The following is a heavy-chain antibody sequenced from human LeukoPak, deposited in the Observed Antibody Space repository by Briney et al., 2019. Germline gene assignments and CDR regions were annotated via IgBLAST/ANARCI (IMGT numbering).Heavy chain of an antibody. V-gene: IGHV1-8*02. D-gene: IGHD3-3*01. CDR1: GGTFSSYA. Sequence: ASVKVSCEASGGTFSSYAISWVRQATGQGLEWMGWMNPNSGNTGYAQKFQGRVTMTRNTSISTAYMELSSLRSEDTAVYYCAREGLRFLEWLLSNYYYYYGMDVWGQGTTVTVSS. J-gene: IGHJ6*02. CDR3: AREGLRFLEWLLSNYYYYYGMDV. CDR2: MNPNSGNT.